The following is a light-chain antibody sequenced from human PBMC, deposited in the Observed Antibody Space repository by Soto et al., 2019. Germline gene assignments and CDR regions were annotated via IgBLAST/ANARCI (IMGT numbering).Light chain of an antibody. V-gene: IGLV3-21*04. CDR3: QVWDSSSDL. Sequence: SYELTQPPSVSVAPGKTARITCGGNNIGSKSVHWYQQKPGQAPVLVIYYDSDRLSGIPERFSGSNSGNTATLTISRVEAGDEADYYCQVWDSSSDLFGTGTKLTVL. J-gene: IGLJ1*01. CDR1: NIGSKS. CDR2: YDS.